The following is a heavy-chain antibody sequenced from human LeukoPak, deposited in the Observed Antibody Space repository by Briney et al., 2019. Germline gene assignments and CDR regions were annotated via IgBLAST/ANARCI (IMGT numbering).Heavy chain of an antibody. D-gene: IGHD6-19*01. CDR1: GYTFTNYA. CDR3: ARGGPNRSGWTLDY. Sequence: APVKVSCKASGYTFTNYALHWVRLAPGQRLEWMGWINNDNGNTESSQQFQGRVTITWDTSATTAYMELSSLGSEDTAVYYCARGGPNRSGWTLDYWGQGTLVTVSS. J-gene: IGHJ4*02. V-gene: IGHV1-3*04. CDR2: INNDNGNT.